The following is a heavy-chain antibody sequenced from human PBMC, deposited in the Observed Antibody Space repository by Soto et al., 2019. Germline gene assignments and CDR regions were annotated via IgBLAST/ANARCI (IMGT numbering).Heavy chain of an antibody. D-gene: IGHD3-10*01. CDR1: GFSLSTSGVG. V-gene: IGHV2-5*01. CDR2: IYWNDDK. Sequence: SGPTLVNPTQTLTLTCTFSGFSLSTSGVGVGWIRRPPGKALEWLALIYWNDDKRYSPSLKSRLTITKDTSKNQVVLTMTNMDPVDTATYYCAHSRREPYGSGSCYVYYYYGMDVWGQGTTVTVSS. J-gene: IGHJ6*02. CDR3: AHSRREPYGSGSCYVYYYYGMDV.